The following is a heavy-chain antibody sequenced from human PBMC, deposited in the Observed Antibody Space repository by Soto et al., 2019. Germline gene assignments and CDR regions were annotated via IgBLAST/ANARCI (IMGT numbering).Heavy chain of an antibody. D-gene: IGHD2-15*01. CDR3: ARGDCVGGTCYSLAGSFYYYMDV. V-gene: IGHV3-74*01. J-gene: IGHJ6*03. CDR1: GFTFSNYW. CDR2: INSDGSVS. Sequence: EVQLVESGGGLVQPGGSLRLSCVASGFTFSNYWMYWVRQAPGEGLVWVSRINSDGSVSSYADSAKGRLTISRDNVKNTLYLQMDSLRAEDTAVYYCARGDCVGGTCYSLAGSFYYYMDVWGKGTTVTVFS.